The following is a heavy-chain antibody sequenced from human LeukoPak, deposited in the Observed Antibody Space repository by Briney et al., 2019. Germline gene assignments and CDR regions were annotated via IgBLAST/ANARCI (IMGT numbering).Heavy chain of an antibody. CDR2: INHSGST. CDR3: ARGRIAARPSYYYYMDV. V-gene: IGHV4-34*01. Sequence: SETLSLTCAVYGGSFSGYYWSWIRQRPGKGLEWIGEINHSGSTNYNPSLKSRVTISVDTSKNQFSLKLSSVTAADTAVYYCARGRIAARPSYYYYMDVWGKGTTVTVSS. CDR1: GGSFSGYY. J-gene: IGHJ6*03. D-gene: IGHD6-6*01.